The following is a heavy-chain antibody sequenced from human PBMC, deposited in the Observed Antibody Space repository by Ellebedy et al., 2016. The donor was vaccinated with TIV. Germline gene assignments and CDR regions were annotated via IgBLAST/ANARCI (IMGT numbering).Heavy chain of an antibody. J-gene: IGHJ6*02. Sequence: SVKGRFTISRDNSKNTLYLQMNSLRAEDTAVYYCARARVSRWELLDYYGMDVWGQGTTVTVSS. CDR3: ARARVSRWELLDYYGMDV. D-gene: IGHD1-26*01. V-gene: IGHV3-30*07.